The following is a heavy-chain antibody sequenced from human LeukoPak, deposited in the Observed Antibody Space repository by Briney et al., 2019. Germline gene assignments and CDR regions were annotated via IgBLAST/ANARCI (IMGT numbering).Heavy chain of an antibody. J-gene: IGHJ4*02. Sequence: GGSLRLSCAASGFTFSDYYMSWIRQAPGKGLEWVSYISSSGSTIYYADSVKGRFTISRDNAKNSLYLQMNSLRAEDTALYYCAKDIVGATTGPFDYWGQGTLVTVSS. CDR1: GFTFSDYY. CDR3: AKDIVGATTGPFDY. D-gene: IGHD1-26*01. CDR2: ISSSGSTI. V-gene: IGHV3-11*01.